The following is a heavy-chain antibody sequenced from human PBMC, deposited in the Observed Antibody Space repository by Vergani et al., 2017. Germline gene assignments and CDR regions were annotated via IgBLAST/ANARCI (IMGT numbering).Heavy chain of an antibody. CDR2: IYWNDDK. V-gene: IGHV2-5*01. CDR3: AXVDIAAAGNNWFDP. J-gene: IGHJ5*02. D-gene: IGHD6-13*01. CDR1: GFSLSTSGVG. Sequence: QITLKESGPTLVKPTQTLTLTCTFSGFSLSTSGVGVGWIRQPPGKALEWLALIYWNDDKRYSPSLKSRLTITKDTSKNQVVLTMTNMDPVDTATYYCAXVDIAAAGNNWFDPWGQGTLVTVSS.